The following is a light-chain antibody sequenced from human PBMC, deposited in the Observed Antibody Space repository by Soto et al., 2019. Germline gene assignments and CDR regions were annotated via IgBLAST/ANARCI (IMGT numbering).Light chain of an antibody. CDR1: QSVSRY. CDR3: QQRSDWPPLT. J-gene: IGKJ4*01. CDR2: DAS. V-gene: IGKV3-11*01. Sequence: EIVLTQSPATLSLSPGERATLSCRASQSVSRYIAWYQQKPGQAPRLLFFDASSRATGIPALFSGSGSGTDFTLTISYFEPEDLAVYYCQQRSDWPPLTFGGGTKVDIK.